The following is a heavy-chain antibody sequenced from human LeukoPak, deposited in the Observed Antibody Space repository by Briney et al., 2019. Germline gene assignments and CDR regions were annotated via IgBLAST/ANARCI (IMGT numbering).Heavy chain of an antibody. CDR3: ALSWYSGYDYRLDY. CDR1: GGSFSGYY. Sequence: PSETLSLTCAVYGGSFSGYYWNWIRQPPGKGLEWIGEINHSGSTNYNPSLKSRVTISVDTSKKQFSLKLSSVTAADTAVYYCALSWYSGYDYRLDYWGQGTLVTVSS. D-gene: IGHD5-12*01. CDR2: INHSGST. J-gene: IGHJ4*02. V-gene: IGHV4-34*01.